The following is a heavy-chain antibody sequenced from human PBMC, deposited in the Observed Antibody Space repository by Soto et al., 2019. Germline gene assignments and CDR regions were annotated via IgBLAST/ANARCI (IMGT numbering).Heavy chain of an antibody. Sequence: QLQLQESGSGLVKPSQTLSLTCAVSGGSISSGGYSWSWIRQPPGKGLEWIGYIYHSGSTYYNPSRKSRVTISVDRSKNQFSLKLSSVTAADTAVYYCARASATMVRGVLVYNWFDPWGQGTLVTVSS. CDR2: IYHSGST. V-gene: IGHV4-30-2*01. D-gene: IGHD3-10*01. J-gene: IGHJ5*02. CDR1: GGSISSGGYS. CDR3: ARASATMVRGVLVYNWFDP.